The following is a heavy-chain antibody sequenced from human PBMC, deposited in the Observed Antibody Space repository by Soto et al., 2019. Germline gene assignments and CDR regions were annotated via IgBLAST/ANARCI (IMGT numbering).Heavy chain of an antibody. CDR3: ARDRGQLATRGTYYYYYYMDV. Sequence: SVKVSCKASGGTFSSYTISWGRQAPGQGLEWMGRIIPILGIANYAQKFQGRVTITADKSTSTAYMELSSLRSEDTAVYYCARDRGQLATRGTYYYYYYMDVWGKGTTVTVSS. CDR1: GGTFSSYT. V-gene: IGHV1-69*04. J-gene: IGHJ6*03. CDR2: IIPILGIA. D-gene: IGHD6-6*01.